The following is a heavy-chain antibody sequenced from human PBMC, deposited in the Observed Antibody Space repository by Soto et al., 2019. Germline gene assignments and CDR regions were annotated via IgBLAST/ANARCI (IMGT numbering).Heavy chain of an antibody. CDR1: GFNFSSYV. CDR2: IWYDGSNK. D-gene: IGHD2-21*02. CDR3: ARGHGDPDAFDI. J-gene: IGHJ3*02. V-gene: IGHV3-33*01. Sequence: GGSLRLSCAASGFNFSSYVMHWVRQAPGKGLEWVAVIWYDGSNKYYADSVKGRFTISRDNSKNMLYLQMNSLRAEDTAVYYCARGHGDPDAFDIWGQGTMVTVSS.